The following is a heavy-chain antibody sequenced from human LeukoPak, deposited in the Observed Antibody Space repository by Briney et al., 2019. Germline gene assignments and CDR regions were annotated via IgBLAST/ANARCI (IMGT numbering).Heavy chain of an antibody. Sequence: SETLSLTCTVSGGSIDNYYWSWIRQPPGKRLEWIGYIYYSGSTNYNPSLKSRVTISVDTSKNQFSLKLSSVTAADTAVYYCARVWVVSSGWYVGYFDYWGQGTLVTVSS. D-gene: IGHD6-19*01. J-gene: IGHJ4*02. V-gene: IGHV4-59*12. CDR1: GGSIDNYY. CDR3: ARVWVVSSGWYVGYFDY. CDR2: IYYSGST.